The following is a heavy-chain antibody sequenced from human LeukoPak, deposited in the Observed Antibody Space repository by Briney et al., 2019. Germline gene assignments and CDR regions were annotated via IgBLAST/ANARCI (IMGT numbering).Heavy chain of an antibody. CDR3: AKVRRYYDSSGPRFKNPSGPRFDY. V-gene: IGHV3-21*04. CDR1: GFTFSSYS. J-gene: IGHJ4*02. D-gene: IGHD3-22*01. Sequence: KSGGSLRLSCAASGFTFSSYSMTWVRQAPGKGLEWVSSISSISSYIYYADSVKGRFTISRDNAKNSLYLQMNSLRAEDTAVYYCAKVRRYYDSSGPRFKNPSGPRFDYWGQGTLVTVSS. CDR2: ISSISSYI.